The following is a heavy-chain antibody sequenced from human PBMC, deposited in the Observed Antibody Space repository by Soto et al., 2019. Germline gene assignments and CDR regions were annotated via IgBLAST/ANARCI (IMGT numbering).Heavy chain of an antibody. Sequence: AAGLNIGNFAGRRVSKEKGKGLECLAVIAYDGSNQFYRDSVKGRFTISRDNSKNTLYLHMNSLRSDDTGVYYCARGDRLFILVEVGIRPTVSVFAFRGQRTTVTVS. CDR3: ARGDRLFILVEVGIRPTVSVFAF. D-gene: IGHD2-2*01. CDR2: IAYDGSNQ. J-gene: IGHJ6*02. V-gene: IGHV3-30-3*01. CDR1: GLNIGNFA.